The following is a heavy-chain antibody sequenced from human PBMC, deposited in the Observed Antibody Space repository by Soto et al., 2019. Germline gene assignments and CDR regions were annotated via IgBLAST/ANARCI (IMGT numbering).Heavy chain of an antibody. CDR3: AKGRAWGCGGDCYSDY. D-gene: IGHD2-21*02. J-gene: IGHJ4*02. V-gene: IGHV3-23*01. Sequence: EVQLLESGGGLVQPGGSLRLSCAASGFTFSSYAMSWVRQAPGKGLEWVSAISGSGGSTYYADSVKGRFTISRDNSKNPLYRQMNSLRAEDTAVYYCAKGRAWGCGGDCYSDYWGQGTLVTVSS. CDR2: ISGSGGST. CDR1: GFTFSSYA.